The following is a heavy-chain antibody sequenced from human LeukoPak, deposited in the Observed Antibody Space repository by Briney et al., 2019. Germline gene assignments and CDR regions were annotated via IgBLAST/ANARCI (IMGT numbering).Heavy chain of an antibody. CDR1: GGSISSLY. Sequence: ASETLSLTCTVSGGSISSLYCNWIRQPPGKGPEWIGYIHSGGSMSSNPSLKSRAAMSIDTSKEQVSLRLNSVTPTDTAVYYCARDYYFGLDVWGLGTTVTVSS. J-gene: IGHJ6*02. V-gene: IGHV4-4*09. CDR2: IHSGGSM. CDR3: ARDYYFGLDV.